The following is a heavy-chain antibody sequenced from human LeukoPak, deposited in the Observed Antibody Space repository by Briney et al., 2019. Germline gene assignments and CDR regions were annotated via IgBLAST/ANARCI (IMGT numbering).Heavy chain of an antibody. V-gene: IGHV4-34*01. CDR2: INHSGST. CDR3: ARPNYYGSGSYIY. CDR1: GFTFSSYW. D-gene: IGHD3-10*01. J-gene: IGHJ4*02. Sequence: GSLRLSCAASGFTFSSYWMSWVRQPPGKGLEWIGEINHSGSTNYNPSLKSRVTISVDTSKNQFSPKLSSVTAADTAVYYCARPNYYGSGSYIYWGQGTLVTVSS.